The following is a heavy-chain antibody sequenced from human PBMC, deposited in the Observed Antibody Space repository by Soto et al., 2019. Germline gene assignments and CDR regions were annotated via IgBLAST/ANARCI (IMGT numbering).Heavy chain of an antibody. Sequence: ASVKVSCKASGYTFTSYAMHWVRQAPGQRLEWMGWINAGNGNTKYSQKFQGRVTITRDTSASTAYMELSSLRSEDTAVYYCARDVCTNGVCYFDYWGQGTLVTVSS. CDR1: GYTFTSYA. J-gene: IGHJ4*02. CDR3: ARDVCTNGVCYFDY. CDR2: INAGNGNT. D-gene: IGHD2-8*01. V-gene: IGHV1-3*01.